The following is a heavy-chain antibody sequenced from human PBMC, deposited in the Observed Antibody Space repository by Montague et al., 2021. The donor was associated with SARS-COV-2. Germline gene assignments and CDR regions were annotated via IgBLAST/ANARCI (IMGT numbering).Heavy chain of an antibody. Sequence: SETLSLTCAVYGGSFSGSFWTWIRQPPGKGLEWLGEINHRGTTKYNPSVESRVLMSVDTSKNQFALRLTSVTVADTAVYYCAKVGDLMAGYSLVNLDNWGQGTLVIVSS. CDR1: GGSFSGSF. CDR3: AKVGDLMAGYSLVNLDN. CDR2: INHRGTT. D-gene: IGHD3-9*01. V-gene: IGHV4-34*01. J-gene: IGHJ4*02.